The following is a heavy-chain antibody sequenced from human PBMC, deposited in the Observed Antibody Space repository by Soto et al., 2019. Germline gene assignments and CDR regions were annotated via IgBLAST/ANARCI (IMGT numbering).Heavy chain of an antibody. D-gene: IGHD3-3*02. J-gene: IGHJ4*02. CDR2: ISHSGIT. CDR1: GGSISSSNW. V-gene: IGHV4-4*02. Sequence: PSETLSLTCAVSGGSISSSNWWSWVRQPPVKGLEWIGLISHSGITNYNPSLTSRVTISVDKSKNHFSLKLTSVTAADTAVYYCAARHFWSGPWTDRRIEYWGQGTMVTVSS. CDR3: AARHFWSGPWTDRRIEY.